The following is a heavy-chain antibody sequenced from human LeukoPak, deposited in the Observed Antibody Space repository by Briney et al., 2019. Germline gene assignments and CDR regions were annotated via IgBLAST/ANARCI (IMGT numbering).Heavy chain of an antibody. CDR1: GEPFDRYY. V-gene: IGHV4-34*01. J-gene: IGHJ5*02. CDR3: ARGAVTTLASWFDP. CDR2: IRHGGTT. D-gene: IGHD4-11*01. Sequence: SETLSLTCGVYGEPFDRYYWTWIRQPPGKGLEWIGEIRHGGTTNYNPSLKSRVTMSLDTSKNELSMRLTSLTAADTAVYYCARGAVTTLASWFDPWGQGTLVTVSS.